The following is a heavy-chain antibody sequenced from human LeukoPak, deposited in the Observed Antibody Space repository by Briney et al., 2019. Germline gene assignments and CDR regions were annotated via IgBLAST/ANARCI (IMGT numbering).Heavy chain of an antibody. Sequence: GGSLRLSCAASGFTFSSYAMSRVRQAPGKGLEWVSAISGSGGSTYYADSVKGRFTTSRDNSKNTLYLQMNSLRAEDTAVYYCAKLFRGGDCYSFWGQGTLVTVSS. CDR3: AKLFRGGDCYSF. D-gene: IGHD2-21*01. V-gene: IGHV3-23*01. J-gene: IGHJ4*02. CDR1: GFTFSSYA. CDR2: ISGSGGST.